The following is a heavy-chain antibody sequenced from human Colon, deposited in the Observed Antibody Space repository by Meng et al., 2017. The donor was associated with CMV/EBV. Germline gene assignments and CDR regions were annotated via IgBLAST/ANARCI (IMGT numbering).Heavy chain of an antibody. CDR1: GFSVGDTW. CDR3: TTYGDYGDYRY. J-gene: IGHJ4*02. V-gene: IGHV3-15*01. CDR2: IKREVDGGTT. Sequence: GESLKISCVGSGFSVGDTWMNWVRQAPGKGLEWVGRIKREVDGGTTDYAAPVKDRFTIPRDDSQNTVYLQVNSLKTEATAVYYCTTYGDYGDYRYWGRGTLVTVSS. D-gene: IGHD4-17*01.